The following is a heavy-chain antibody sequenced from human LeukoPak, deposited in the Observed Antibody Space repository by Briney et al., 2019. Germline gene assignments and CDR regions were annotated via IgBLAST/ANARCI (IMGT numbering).Heavy chain of an antibody. D-gene: IGHD3-16*02. V-gene: IGHV4-61*01. J-gene: IGHJ4*02. CDR2: IYYSGST. Sequence: SSETLSLTCTVSGGSISSSSYYWSWIRQPPGKGLEWIGYIYYSGSTNYNPSLKSRVTISVDTSKNQFSLKLSSVTAADTAVYYCARGPMITFGGVIVIPFDYWGQGTLVTVSS. CDR1: GGSISSSSYY. CDR3: ARGPMITFGGVIVIPFDY.